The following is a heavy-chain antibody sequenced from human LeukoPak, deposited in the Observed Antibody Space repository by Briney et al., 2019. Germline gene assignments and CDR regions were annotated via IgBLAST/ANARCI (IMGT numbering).Heavy chain of an antibody. V-gene: IGHV4-34*01. CDR3: ARVGIVVVPAAPGIGFDP. CDR1: GGSFSGYY. Sequence: PSETLSLTCAVYGGSFSGYYGSWIRQPPGKGLEWIGEINHSGSTNYNPSLKSRVTISVDTSKNQFSLKLSSVTAADTAVYYCARVGIVVVPAAPGIGFDPWGQGTLVTVSS. J-gene: IGHJ5*02. D-gene: IGHD2-2*01. CDR2: INHSGST.